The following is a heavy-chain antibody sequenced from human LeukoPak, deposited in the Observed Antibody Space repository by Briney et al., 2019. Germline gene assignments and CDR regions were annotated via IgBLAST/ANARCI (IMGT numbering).Heavy chain of an antibody. J-gene: IGHJ4*02. Sequence: GGSLRLSCTASGFTFGDYAMSWFRQAPGKGLEWVGLIRSKAYGGTTEYAASVKGRFTISRDDSKSIAYLQMSSLKTEDTAVYYCSRDQEGATLNPPFDYWGQGTLVTVSS. D-gene: IGHD1-26*01. CDR2: IRSKAYGGTT. V-gene: IGHV3-49*03. CDR1: GFTFGDYA. CDR3: SRDQEGATLNPPFDY.